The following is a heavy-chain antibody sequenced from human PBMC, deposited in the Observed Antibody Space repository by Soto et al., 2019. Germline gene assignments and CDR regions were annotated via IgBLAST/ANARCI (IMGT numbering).Heavy chain of an antibody. CDR1: GFTFSSYA. J-gene: IGHJ4*02. CDR2: ISSSGSNI. V-gene: IGHV3-21*01. Sequence: PGGSLRLSCAASGFTFSSYAMSWVRQAPGKGLEWVSAISSSGSNIYYADSVKGRFTISRDNAKNSLYLQMNSLRAEDTAVYYCASHQDYWGQGTLVTVSS. CDR3: ASHQDY.